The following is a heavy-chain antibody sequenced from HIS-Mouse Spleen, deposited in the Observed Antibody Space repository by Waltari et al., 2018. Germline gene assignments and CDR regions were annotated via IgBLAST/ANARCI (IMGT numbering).Heavy chain of an antibody. CDR2: IYYSGST. CDR3: ARENLAYSSGWYWFDP. V-gene: IGHV4-59*01. D-gene: IGHD6-19*01. Sequence: QVQLQESGPGLVKPSETLSLTCTASGGSISSYYWSWIRQPPGKGLEWIGYIYYSGSTNYNPSLKSRVTISVDTSKNQFSLKLSSVTAADTAVYYCARENLAYSSGWYWFDPWGQGTLVTVSS. CDR1: GGSISSYY. J-gene: IGHJ5*02.